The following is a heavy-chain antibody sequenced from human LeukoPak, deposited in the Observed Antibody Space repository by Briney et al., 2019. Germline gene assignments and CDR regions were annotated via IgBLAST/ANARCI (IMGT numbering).Heavy chain of an antibody. D-gene: IGHD6-13*01. CDR2: INPNSGGT. V-gene: IGHV1-2*04. CDR1: GYTFTGYY. Sequence: AASVKVSCKASGYTFTGYYMHWVRQAPGQGLEWMGWINPNSGGTNYAQKFQGWVTMTRDTSISTAYMELSRLRSDDTAVYYCARDIAAAGNYFDYWGQGTLVTVSS. J-gene: IGHJ4*02. CDR3: ARDIAAAGNYFDY.